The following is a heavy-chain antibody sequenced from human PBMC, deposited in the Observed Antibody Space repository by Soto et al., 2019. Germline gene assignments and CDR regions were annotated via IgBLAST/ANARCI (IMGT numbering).Heavy chain of an antibody. CDR2: ISYDGSNK. V-gene: IGHV3-30*18. D-gene: IGHD1-26*01. Sequence: LRLSCAASGFTFSSYGMHWVRQAPGKGLEWVAVISYDGSNKYYADSVKGRFTISRDNSKNTLYLQMNSLRAEDTAVYYCAKTYSGSYGGDFDYWGQGTLVTVSS. CDR3: AKTYSGSYGGDFDY. J-gene: IGHJ4*02. CDR1: GFTFSSYG.